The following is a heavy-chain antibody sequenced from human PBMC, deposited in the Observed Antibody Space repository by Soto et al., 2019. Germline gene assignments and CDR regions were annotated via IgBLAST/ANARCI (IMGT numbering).Heavy chain of an antibody. D-gene: IGHD6-13*01. Sequence: SETLSLSCTVSGGSISSSSYYWGWIRQPPGKGLEWIGSIYYSGSTYYNPSLKSRVTISVDTSKNQFSLKLSSVTAADTAVYYCATRGSSWYSDAFDIWGQGTMVTVSS. J-gene: IGHJ3*02. CDR3: ATRGSSWYSDAFDI. CDR2: IYYSGST. CDR1: GGSISSSSYY. V-gene: IGHV4-39*01.